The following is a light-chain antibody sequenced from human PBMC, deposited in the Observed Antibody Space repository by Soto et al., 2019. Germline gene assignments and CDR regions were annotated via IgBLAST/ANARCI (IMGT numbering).Light chain of an antibody. CDR3: QQRSNWPVT. CDR2: DAS. J-gene: IGKJ1*01. V-gene: IGKV3-11*01. CDR1: QSVSSY. Sequence: EMVLTQSPGTLSLSPGERATLSCRASQSVSSYLAWYQQKPGQAPRLLIYDASTRATCISARFSGSGSGTDFTLTISSLEPEDFAVYYCQQRSNWPVTFGQGTKVEVK.